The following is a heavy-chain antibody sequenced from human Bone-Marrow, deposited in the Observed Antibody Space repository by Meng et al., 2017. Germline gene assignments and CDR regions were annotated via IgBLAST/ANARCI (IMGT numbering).Heavy chain of an antibody. Sequence: QVQLQESGPGLVKPSQTLSLTCTVPNDSIRSGDYYWSWIRQPPGKGLEWIGFIYYSGTTYYNPSLKSRVTISVDTSKNQFSLNLSSVTAADTAVYYCARGGVVVPAVTYYYYGMDVWGQGTTVTVSS. J-gene: IGHJ6*02. V-gene: IGHV4-30-4*01. CDR3: ARGGVVVPAVTYYYYGMDV. D-gene: IGHD2-2*01. CDR2: IYYSGTT. CDR1: NDSIRSGDYY.